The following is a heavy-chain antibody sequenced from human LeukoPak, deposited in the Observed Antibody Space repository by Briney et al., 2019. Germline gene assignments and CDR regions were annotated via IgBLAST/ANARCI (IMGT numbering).Heavy chain of an antibody. J-gene: IGHJ4*02. CDR2: ISSSGST. D-gene: IGHD3-22*01. CDR3: ARAYYYDSSGYYFFDY. V-gene: IGHV4-59*13. CDR1: GDSFSRYH. Sequence: SETLSLTCTVSGDSFSRYHWSWPRQPPGKALEWIGYISSSGSTSYNPSLKSRLTISVDTSKNQFSLKLSSVTAADTAVYYCARAYYYDSSGYYFFDYWGQGTLVTVSS.